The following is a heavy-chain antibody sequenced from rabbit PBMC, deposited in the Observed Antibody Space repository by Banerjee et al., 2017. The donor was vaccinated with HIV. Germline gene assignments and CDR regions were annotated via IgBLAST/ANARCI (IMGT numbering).Heavy chain of an antibody. CDR1: GIDFTTYG. V-gene: IGHV1S36*01. CDR3: ARSNTYYGMDL. Sequence: QEQLVESGGGLVTLGGSLKLSCKASGIDFTTYGISWVRQAPGKGLEYIGDISYRGSAYYASWVNGRFTISRENTQNTLYLQLNSLTAADTATYFCARSNTYYGMDLWGQGTLVTDS. CDR2: ISYRGSA. J-gene: IGHJ6*01.